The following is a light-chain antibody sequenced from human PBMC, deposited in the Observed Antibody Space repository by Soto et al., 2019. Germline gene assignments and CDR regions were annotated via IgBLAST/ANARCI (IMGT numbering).Light chain of an antibody. J-gene: IGLJ1*01. CDR1: SSDVGGYNY. CDR2: EVS. CDR3: SSYAGSFYV. V-gene: IGLV2-8*01. Sequence: QSVLTQPPSASGSPGQSVTISCTGKSSDVGGYNYVSWYQQHPGKAPKLMISEVSKRPSGVPDRFSGSKSGNTASLTVSGLQAEDEADYYCSSYAGSFYVFGTGTKVTVL.